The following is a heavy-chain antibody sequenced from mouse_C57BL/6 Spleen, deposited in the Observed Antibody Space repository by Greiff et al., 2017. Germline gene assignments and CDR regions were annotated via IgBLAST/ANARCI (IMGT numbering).Heavy chain of an antibody. Sequence: DVKLQESGPELVKPGDSVKISCKASGYSFTGYFMNWVMQSHGKSLEWIGRINPYNGDTFYNQKFKGKATLTVDKSSSTAHMELRSLTSEDSAVYYCARSYSNYVGMDYWGQGTSVTVSS. J-gene: IGHJ4*01. CDR1: GYSFTGYF. CDR3: ARSYSNYVGMDY. V-gene: IGHV1-20*01. CDR2: INPYNGDT. D-gene: IGHD2-5*01.